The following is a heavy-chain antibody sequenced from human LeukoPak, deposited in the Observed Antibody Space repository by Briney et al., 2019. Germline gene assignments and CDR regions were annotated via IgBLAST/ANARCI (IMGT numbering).Heavy chain of an antibody. D-gene: IGHD6-13*01. V-gene: IGHV3-48*03. CDR3: ARIAAAVDY. CDR1: GFTFSSYE. J-gene: IGHJ4*02. CDR2: ISSSGSTI. Sequence: PGGSLRLSCAASGFTFSSYEVNWVRQAPGKGLEWVSYISSSGSTIYYADSVKGRFTISRDNAKNSLYLQMNSLRAEDTAVYYCARIAAAVDYWGQGTLVTVSS.